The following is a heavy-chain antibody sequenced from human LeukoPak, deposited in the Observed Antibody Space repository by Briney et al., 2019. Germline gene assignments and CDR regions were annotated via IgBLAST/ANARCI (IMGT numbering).Heavy chain of an antibody. CDR2: IFPIFATA. V-gene: IGHV1-69*13. CDR3: ARESGSYEAYFDY. Sequence: SVKVSCQASGGTFSSYAISRVRQAPGQGLEWMGRIFPIFATANYAQKFQGRVTITADESTSTAYMELSSLRSEDTAVYYCARESGSYEAYFDYWGQGTLVTVSS. CDR1: GGTFSSYA. D-gene: IGHD1-26*01. J-gene: IGHJ4*02.